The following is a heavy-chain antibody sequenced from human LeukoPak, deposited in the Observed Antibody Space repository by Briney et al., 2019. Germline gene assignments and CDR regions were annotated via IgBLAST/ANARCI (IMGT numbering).Heavy chain of an antibody. CDR2: IKEDGSEE. Sequence: PGGSLRLSCAASGFTFSPYWMNWFRQAPGKGLERVALIKEDGSEELYDGSVEGRFTISRDSSKNSLYLQMNSLRAEDTAVYYCAGGAGWLSDYWGQGTLVTVSS. V-gene: IGHV3-7*03. D-gene: IGHD2-15*01. CDR3: AGGAGWLSDY. J-gene: IGHJ4*02. CDR1: GFTFSPYW.